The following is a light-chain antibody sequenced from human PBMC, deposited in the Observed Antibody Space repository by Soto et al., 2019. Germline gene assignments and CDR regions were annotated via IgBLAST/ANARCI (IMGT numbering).Light chain of an antibody. CDR1: QYVGSDF. CDR3: QQYGSLSWA. Sequence: EIVLTQSPGTLSLSPGERATLSCRASQYVGSDFLAWYQQRPGQPPRILIFGASGRATGIPDRFSGSGSGTDFTLTIRRLEPEDVGMYYGQQYGSLSWAFGQGTRVEIK. V-gene: IGKV3-20*01. CDR2: GAS. J-gene: IGKJ1*01.